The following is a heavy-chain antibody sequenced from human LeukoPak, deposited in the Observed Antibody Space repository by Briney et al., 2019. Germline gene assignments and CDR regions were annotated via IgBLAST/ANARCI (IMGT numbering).Heavy chain of an antibody. D-gene: IGHD2-15*01. J-gene: IGHJ4*02. CDR3: ARDRANYGGSYYFDY. CDR2: INPSGGST. Sequence: ASVKVSCKASGYTLTSYYMHWVRQAPGQGLEWMGIINPSGGSTSYAQKFQGRVTMTRDTSTSTVYMELSSLRSEDTAVYYCARDRANYGGSYYFDYWGQGTLVTVSS. V-gene: IGHV1-46*01. CDR1: GYTLTSYY.